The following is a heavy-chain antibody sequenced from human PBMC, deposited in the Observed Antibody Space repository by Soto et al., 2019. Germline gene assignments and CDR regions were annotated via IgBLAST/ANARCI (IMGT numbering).Heavy chain of an antibody. J-gene: IGHJ3*02. CDR2: IYYSGST. Sequence: PSETLSLTCTVSGGSISSSSYYWGWIRQPPGKGLEWIGSIYYSGSTYYNPSLKSRVTISVDTSKNQFSLKLSSVTAADTAVYYCARHEFTGSLNDAFDIWGQGTMVTVSS. D-gene: IGHD3-16*01. V-gene: IGHV4-39*01. CDR3: ARHEFTGSLNDAFDI. CDR1: GGSISSSSYY.